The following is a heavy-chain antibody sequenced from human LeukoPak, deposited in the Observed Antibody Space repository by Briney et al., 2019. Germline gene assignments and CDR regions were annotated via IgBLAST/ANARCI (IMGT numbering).Heavy chain of an antibody. Sequence: PSETLSLTCAVYGGSFSGYYWSWIRQPPGKGLEWIEEINHSGSTNYNPSLKSRVTISVDTSKNQFSLKLSSVTAADTAVYYCARGLPKRGAFLTGYYYFDYWGQGTLVTVSS. CDR3: ARGLPKRGAFLTGYYYFDY. CDR1: GGSFSGYY. V-gene: IGHV4-34*01. D-gene: IGHD3-9*01. J-gene: IGHJ4*02. CDR2: INHSGST.